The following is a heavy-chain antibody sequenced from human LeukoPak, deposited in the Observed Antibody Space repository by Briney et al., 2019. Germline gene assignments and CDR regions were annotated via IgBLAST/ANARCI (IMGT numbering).Heavy chain of an antibody. CDR1: GGSISSYY. J-gene: IGHJ4*02. V-gene: IGHV4-59*01. CDR3: ATTRGSWYPFDY. CDR2: IYYSGST. Sequence: SGTLSLTCAVSGGSISSYYWSWIRQPPGKGLEWIGYIYYSGSTNYNPSLKSRVTISVDTSKNQFSLKLSSVTAADTAVYYCATTRGSWYPFDYWGQGTLVTVSS. D-gene: IGHD6-13*01.